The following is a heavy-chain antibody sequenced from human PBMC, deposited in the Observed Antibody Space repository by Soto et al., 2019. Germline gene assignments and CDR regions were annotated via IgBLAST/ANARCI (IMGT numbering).Heavy chain of an antibody. CDR1: GFTFDDYA. D-gene: IGHD6-13*01. CDR2: ISWDGGST. Sequence: EGSLRLSCAASGFTFDDYAMHWVRQAPGKGLEWVSLISWDGGSTYYADSVKGRFTISRDNSKNSLYLQMNSLRDDDTALYYCAKDIQRSLAQTSYSSRWYSRREQRYYYYGIDVWGQETTFTVSS. CDR3: AKDIQRSLAQTSYSSRWYSRREQRYYYYGIDV. J-gene: IGHJ6*02. V-gene: IGHV3-43D*04.